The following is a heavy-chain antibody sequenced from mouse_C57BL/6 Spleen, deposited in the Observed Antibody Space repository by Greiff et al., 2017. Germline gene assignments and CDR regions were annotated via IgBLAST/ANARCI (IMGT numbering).Heavy chain of an antibody. CDR1: GYSFTGYY. CDR3: ARSGDYDAWFAY. J-gene: IGHJ3*01. Sequence: EVQLKESGPELVKPGASVKISCKASGYSFTGYYMNWVKQSPEKSLEWIGEINPSTGGTTYNQKFKAKATLTVDKSSSTAYMQLKSLTSEDSAVYYCARSGDYDAWFAYWGQGTLVTVSA. D-gene: IGHD2-4*01. V-gene: IGHV1-42*01. CDR2: INPSTGGT.